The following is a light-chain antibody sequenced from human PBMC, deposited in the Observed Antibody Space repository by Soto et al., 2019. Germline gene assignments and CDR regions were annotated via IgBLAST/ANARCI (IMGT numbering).Light chain of an antibody. Sequence: EIVLTQSPGTLSLSPGERATLSCRASQSVSTYLAWYQHKASQAPRLLIYGASNRATGIPDRFSGSGSGTDFTLTISRLEPEDFAMYYCQQYDGSPRPFGQGTKVEMK. CDR2: GAS. V-gene: IGKV3-20*01. CDR1: QSVSTY. J-gene: IGKJ1*01. CDR3: QQYDGSPRP.